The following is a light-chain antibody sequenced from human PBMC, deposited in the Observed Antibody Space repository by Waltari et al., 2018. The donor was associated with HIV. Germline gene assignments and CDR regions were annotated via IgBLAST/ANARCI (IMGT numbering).Light chain of an antibody. J-gene: IGLJ1*01. Sequence: HSALTQPASVSGSPGQSITISCTGTSSDVGGYTYVSWYQQHPGKAPQLMIYEVTKRPSGVSIRFSGSKSGNTASLTISGLQADDEADYYCSSYTSTTTLDFGAGTKVTVL. CDR1: SSDVGGYTY. CDR3: SSYTSTTTLD. CDR2: EVT. V-gene: IGLV2-14*01.